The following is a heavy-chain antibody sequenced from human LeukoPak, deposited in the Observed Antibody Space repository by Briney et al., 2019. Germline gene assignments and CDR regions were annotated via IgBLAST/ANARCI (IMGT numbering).Heavy chain of an antibody. Sequence: SVKVSCKASGGTFSSYAISWVRQAPGQGLEWMGGITPIFGTANYAQKFQGRVTITTDESTSTAYMELSSLRSEDTAVYYCAREGGNPRYFDYWGQGTLVTVSS. CDR1: GGTFSSYA. CDR3: AREGGNPRYFDY. CDR2: ITPIFGTA. D-gene: IGHD4-23*01. V-gene: IGHV1-69*05. J-gene: IGHJ4*02.